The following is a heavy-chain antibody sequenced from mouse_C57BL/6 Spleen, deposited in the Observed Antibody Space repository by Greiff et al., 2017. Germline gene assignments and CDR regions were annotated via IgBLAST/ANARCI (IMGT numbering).Heavy chain of an antibody. D-gene: IGHD1-2*01. V-gene: IGHV1-53*01. CDR1: GYTFTSYW. CDR2: INPSNGGT. J-gene: IGHJ1*03. Sequence: VQLQQPGTELVKPGASVKLSCKASGYTFTSYWMHWVKQRPGQGLEWIGNINPSNGGTNYNEKFKSKGTLTVDKSSSTAYMQLSSLTSEDSAVYYCARSHFTTASHWYFDVWGTGTTVTVSS. CDR3: ARSHFTTASHWYFDV.